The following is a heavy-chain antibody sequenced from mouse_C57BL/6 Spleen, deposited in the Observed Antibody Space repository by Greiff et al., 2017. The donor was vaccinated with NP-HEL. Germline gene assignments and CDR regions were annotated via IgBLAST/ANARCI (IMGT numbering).Heavy chain of an antibody. CDR2: ISYDGSN. CDR1: GYSITSGYY. V-gene: IGHV3-6*01. CDR3: ARERDITTVVAEDYAMDY. D-gene: IGHD1-1*01. J-gene: IGHJ4*01. Sequence: EVQVVESGPGLVKPSQSLSLTCSVTGYSITSGYYWNWIRQFPGNKLEWMGYISYDGSNNYNPSLKNRISITRDTSKNQFFLKLNSVTTEDTATYYCARERDITTVVAEDYAMDYWGQGTSVTVSS.